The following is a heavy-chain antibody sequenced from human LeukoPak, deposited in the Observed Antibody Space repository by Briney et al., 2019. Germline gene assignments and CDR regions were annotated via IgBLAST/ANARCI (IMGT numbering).Heavy chain of an antibody. J-gene: IGHJ4*02. CDR1: GFSLSTSGMC. D-gene: IGHD3-10*01. CDR2: IDWDDDK. Sequence: ESGPTLVHPTQTLTLTCTFSGFSLSTSGMCVSWIRQPPGKALEWLSLIDWDDDKYYSTSLKTRLTISKDTSKNQVVLTMTNMDPVDTATYYCARVTMVRGVIVDFDYWGQGTLVTVSS. V-gene: IGHV2-70*01. CDR3: ARVTMVRGVIVDFDY.